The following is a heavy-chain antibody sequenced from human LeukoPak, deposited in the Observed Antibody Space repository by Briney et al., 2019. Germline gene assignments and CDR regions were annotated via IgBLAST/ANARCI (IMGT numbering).Heavy chain of an antibody. Sequence: PSETLSLTCAVYGGSFSGYYWSWIRQPPGKGLEWIGEINHSGSTNYNPSLKSRVTISVDTSKNQFSLKLSSVTAADTAVYYCASAASYYGMDVWGQGTTVTVSS. CDR1: GGSFSGYY. D-gene: IGHD6-25*01. V-gene: IGHV4-34*01. CDR3: ASAASYYGMDV. CDR2: INHSGST. J-gene: IGHJ6*02.